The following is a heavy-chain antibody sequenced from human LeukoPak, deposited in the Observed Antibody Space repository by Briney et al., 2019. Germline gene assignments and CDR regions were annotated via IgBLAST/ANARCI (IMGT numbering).Heavy chain of an antibody. CDR2: IYYSGST. CDR1: GGSISSSSYY. V-gene: IGHV4-39*01. D-gene: IGHD3-3*01. J-gene: IGHJ6*02. Sequence: SETLSLTCTVSGGSISSSSYYWGWIRQPPGKGLEWIGSIYYSGSTYYNPSLKSRVTISVDTSKNQFSLKLSSVTAADTAVYYCARHKRDFWSGYDVPYYYGMDVWGQGTTVTVSS. CDR3: ARHKRDFWSGYDVPYYYGMDV.